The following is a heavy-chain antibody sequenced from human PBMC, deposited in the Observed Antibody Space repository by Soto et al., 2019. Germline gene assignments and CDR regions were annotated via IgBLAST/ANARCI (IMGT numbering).Heavy chain of an antibody. D-gene: IGHD6-19*01. CDR2: IFYIGRP. Sequence: PSETLSLTCTVCAGFVTTGGNYWSWIRQSPGKEPEWLGYIFYIGRPNYSAALRSRITISVDTSKNQFSMTLRSVTAADAAVYYCARGARRGFSSAWYLDHWGRWSLVTVSS. CDR1: AGFVTTGGNY. CDR3: ARGARRGFSSAWYLDH. J-gene: IGHJ2*01. V-gene: IGHV4-61*08.